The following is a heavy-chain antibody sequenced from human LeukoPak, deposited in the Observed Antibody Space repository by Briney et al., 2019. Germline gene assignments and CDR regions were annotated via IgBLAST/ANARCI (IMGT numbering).Heavy chain of an antibody. J-gene: IGHJ6*02. CDR3: ARDLMVRGVTLGYYYGLDV. D-gene: IGHD3-10*01. V-gene: IGHV3-64*01. CDR1: GFTFNNYA. CDR2: ISSNGGST. Sequence: GGSLRLSCAASGFTFNNYAMHWVRQAPGKGLEYVSAISSNGGSTYYANSVKGRFTISRDNSKNTLYLQVSSLRVEDMAVYYCARDLMVRGVTLGYYYGLDVWGQGTTVTVSS.